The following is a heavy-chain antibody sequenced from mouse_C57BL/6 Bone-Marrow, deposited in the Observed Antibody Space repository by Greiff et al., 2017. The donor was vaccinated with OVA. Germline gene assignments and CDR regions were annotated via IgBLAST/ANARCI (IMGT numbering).Heavy chain of an antibody. CDR3: AKNPPYYYGSSHWYFDV. V-gene: IGHV2-4*01. CDR1: GFSLTSYG. D-gene: IGHD1-1*01. CDR2: IWSGGST. J-gene: IGHJ1*03. Sequence: QVQLQQSGPGLVQPSQSLSITCTVSGFSLTSYGVHWVRQPPGKGLEWLGVIWSGGSTDYNAAFISRLSISKDNSKSQVFFKMNSLQADDTAIYYCAKNPPYYYGSSHWYFDVWGTGTTVTVSS.